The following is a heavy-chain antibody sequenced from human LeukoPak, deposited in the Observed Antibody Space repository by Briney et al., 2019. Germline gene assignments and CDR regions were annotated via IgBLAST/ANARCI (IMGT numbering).Heavy chain of an antibody. V-gene: IGHV4-59*11. CDR1: GGSISSHY. J-gene: IGHJ4*02. CDR2: IYYSVST. D-gene: IGHD5-24*01. CDR3: ARDRDGYHDY. Sequence: SETLSLTCTVSGGSISSHYWSWIRQPPGKGLEWIGYIYYSVSTNYNPSLKSRVTISVDTSKNQFSLKLSSVTAADTAVYYCARDRDGYHDYWGQGTLVTVSS.